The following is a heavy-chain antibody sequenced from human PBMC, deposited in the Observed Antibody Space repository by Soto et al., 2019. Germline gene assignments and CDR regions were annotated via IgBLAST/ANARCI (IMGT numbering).Heavy chain of an antibody. CDR1: GGSFSGYY. Sequence: SETLSLTCAVYGGSFSGYYWTWIRQPPGTGLEWIGEINHSGSTNYNPSLKSRVTISVDTSKNQFSLKLTSVTAADTAVYYCARDKITGLLDYWGQGILVTVSS. CDR2: INHSGST. J-gene: IGHJ4*02. CDR3: ARDKITGLLDY. D-gene: IGHD2-8*02. V-gene: IGHV4-34*01.